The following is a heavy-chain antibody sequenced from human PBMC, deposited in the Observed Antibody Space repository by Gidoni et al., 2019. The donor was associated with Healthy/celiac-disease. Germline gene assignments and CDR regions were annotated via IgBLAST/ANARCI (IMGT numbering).Heavy chain of an antibody. J-gene: IGHJ4*02. CDR1: GGSISSSSYY. D-gene: IGHD5-18*01. V-gene: IGHV4-39*01. CDR2: IYYSGST. Sequence: QLQLQESGPGLVKPSETLSLTCTVSGGSISSSSYYWGWIRQPPGKGLEWIGSIYYSGSTYYNPSLKSRVTISVDTSKNQFSLKLSSVTAADTAVYYCARSDTALVSGYFDYWGQGTLVTVS. CDR3: ARSDTALVSGYFDY.